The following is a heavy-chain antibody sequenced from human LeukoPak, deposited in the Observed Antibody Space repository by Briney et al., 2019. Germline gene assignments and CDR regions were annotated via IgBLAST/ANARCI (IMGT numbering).Heavy chain of an antibody. D-gene: IGHD6-19*01. CDR1: GFTFSSNA. Sequence: PGGSLRLSCAASGFTFSSNAMSWVRQSPGKGMEWVSAISGSGGSTYYADSVKGRFIISRDNSKNTLYLQMNSLRAEDTAVYYCAKSSSGWYSFDYWGQGTLVTVSS. V-gene: IGHV3-23*01. CDR2: ISGSGGST. CDR3: AKSSSGWYSFDY. J-gene: IGHJ4*02.